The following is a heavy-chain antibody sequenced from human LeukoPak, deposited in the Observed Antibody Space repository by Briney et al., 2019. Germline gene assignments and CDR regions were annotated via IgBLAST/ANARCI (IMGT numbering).Heavy chain of an antibody. CDR2: VSPSGAT. CDR1: GYTFTSYY. CDR3: AKDSGAYGPDY. D-gene: IGHD4-17*01. J-gene: IGHJ4*02. Sequence: ASVKVSCKASGYTFTSYYMHWVRQAPGQGLEGMGQVSPSGATTYAQKFRGRVIMTRDTSTSTLNMELSDLTSEDTAVYHCAKDSGAYGPDYWGQGTLLTVSS. V-gene: IGHV1-46*01.